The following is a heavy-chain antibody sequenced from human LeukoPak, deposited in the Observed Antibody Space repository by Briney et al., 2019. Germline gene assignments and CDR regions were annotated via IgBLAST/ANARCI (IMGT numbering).Heavy chain of an antibody. J-gene: IGHJ4*02. CDR2: ITGSTGST. V-gene: IGHV3-23*01. CDR1: GFTFSGYA. D-gene: IGHD1-26*01. CDR3: AKRYIGSSGLYNFDY. Sequence: GGSLRLSCAASGFTFSGYAMTWVRQPPGKGLEGVSSITGSTGSTYYADSVKGRFTISRDNSKNTLYLQMNSLRAEDTAVYYCAKRYIGSSGLYNFDYWGQGTLVTVSS.